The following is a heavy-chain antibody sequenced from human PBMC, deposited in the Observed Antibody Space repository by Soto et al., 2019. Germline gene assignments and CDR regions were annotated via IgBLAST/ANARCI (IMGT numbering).Heavy chain of an antibody. V-gene: IGHV4-59*01. CDR1: GGSISSYY. J-gene: IGHJ3*02. Sequence: SETLSLTCTVSGGSISSYYWSWMRQPPGKGLEWIGYIYYSGSTNYNPSLKSRVTISVDTSKNQFSLKLSSVTAADTAVYYCARGDCSGSLGIWGQGTMVTVS. D-gene: IGHD3-10*02. CDR2: IYYSGST. CDR3: ARGDCSGSLGI.